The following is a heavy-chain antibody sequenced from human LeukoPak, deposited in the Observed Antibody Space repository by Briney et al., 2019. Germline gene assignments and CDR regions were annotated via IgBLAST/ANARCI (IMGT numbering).Heavy chain of an antibody. V-gene: IGHV1-46*01. CDR2: INPSGGST. CDR1: GYTFITYY. J-gene: IGHJ4*02. Sequence: ASVKVSCKASGYTFITYYIHWVRQAPGQGLGWMGVINPSGGSTSYAQKFQGRVRMTRDTSTRTVYMELYSLRSEDTAVYYCARGGRDYHDSSGFYWGQGTLVTVSS. D-gene: IGHD3-22*01. CDR3: ARGGRDYHDSSGFY.